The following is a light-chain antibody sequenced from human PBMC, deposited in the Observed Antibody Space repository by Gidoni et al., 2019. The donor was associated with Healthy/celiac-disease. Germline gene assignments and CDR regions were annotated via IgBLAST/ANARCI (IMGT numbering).Light chain of an antibody. CDR3: QQYNSYSWT. Sequence: DIQMTQSPSTLSASVGDRVTITCRASQSISSWLAWYQQKPGKAPKLLIYDAYSLESGVQTRFSGSGSGTEFTLTISSLQPDDFATYYCQQYNSYSWTFGQGTKVEIK. CDR1: QSISSW. V-gene: IGKV1-5*01. J-gene: IGKJ1*01. CDR2: DAY.